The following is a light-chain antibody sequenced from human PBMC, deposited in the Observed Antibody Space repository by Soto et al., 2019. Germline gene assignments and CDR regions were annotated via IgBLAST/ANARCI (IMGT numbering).Light chain of an antibody. J-gene: IGKJ1*01. Sequence: IVLTQSPGTLSLSPGGRATLSCRASQSVSNNYLAWYQQKPGQAPRLLIYGASNRATGIPDRFSGSGSGTDFTLTISRLEPEDFAVYYWQQYGSSGTFGQGTKVDIK. V-gene: IGKV3-20*01. CDR2: GAS. CDR3: QQYGSSGT. CDR1: QSVSNNY.